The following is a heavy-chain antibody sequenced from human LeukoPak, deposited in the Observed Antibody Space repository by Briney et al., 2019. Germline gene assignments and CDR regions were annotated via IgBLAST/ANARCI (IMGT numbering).Heavy chain of an antibody. CDR2: ISYDGSNK. J-gene: IGHJ4*02. Sequence: GGSLRLSCAASGFTFSSYGMHWVRQAPGKGLEWVAVISYDGSNKYYADSVKGRFTISRDNSKNTLYLQMNSLRAKDTAVYYCAKDFSRSYYYDSSAGYYFDYWGQGTLVTVSS. D-gene: IGHD3-22*01. CDR1: GFTFSSYG. V-gene: IGHV3-30*18. CDR3: AKDFSRSYYYDSSAGYYFDY.